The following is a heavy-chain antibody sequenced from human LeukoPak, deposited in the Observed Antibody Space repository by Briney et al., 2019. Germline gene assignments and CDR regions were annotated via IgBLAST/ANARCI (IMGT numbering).Heavy chain of an antibody. J-gene: IGHJ4*02. CDR2: TWFDGSSE. D-gene: IGHD1-20*01. Sequence: SLRLSCAKSRLTSSNSAMHCVPKTPGKGLEWVAHTWFDGSSEYYPDSVKGRFTISRDNSKNTLHLQMSSLRAEDTAVYFCAKDSGITGIQRPFDYWGQGTLVTVSS. V-gene: IGHV3-33*06. CDR1: RLTSSNSA. CDR3: AKDSGITGIQRPFDY.